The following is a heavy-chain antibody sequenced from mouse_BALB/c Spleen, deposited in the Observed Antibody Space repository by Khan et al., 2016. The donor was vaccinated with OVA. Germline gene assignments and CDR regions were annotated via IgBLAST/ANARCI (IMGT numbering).Heavy chain of an antibody. CDR2: IFPGTGTT. Sequence: QVQLQQSGAELVKPGASVKLSCKTSGYTFTSYWIRWVKQRPGQGLGWIGQIFPGTGTTYYNENFKGKATLTVDTSSSTAYMQLSSLTSEDSAVYFCARGYFGNYEFAYWGQGTLVTVSP. D-gene: IGHD2-1*01. CDR1: GYTFTSYW. CDR3: ARGYFGNYEFAY. V-gene: IGHV1S132*01. J-gene: IGHJ3*01.